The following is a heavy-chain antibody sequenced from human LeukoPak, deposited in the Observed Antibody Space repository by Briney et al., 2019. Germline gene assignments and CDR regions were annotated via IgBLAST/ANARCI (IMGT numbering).Heavy chain of an antibody. D-gene: IGHD1-26*01. J-gene: IGHJ4*02. Sequence: GASVKVSCKASGGTFGSYAISWVRQAPGQGLEWMGGIIPIFGTANYAQKFQGRVTITADESTSTAYMELSSLRSEDTAVYYCARVTGVVGAQYYFDYWGQGTLVTVSS. CDR1: GGTFGSYA. CDR2: IIPIFGTA. CDR3: ARVTGVVGAQYYFDY. V-gene: IGHV1-69*13.